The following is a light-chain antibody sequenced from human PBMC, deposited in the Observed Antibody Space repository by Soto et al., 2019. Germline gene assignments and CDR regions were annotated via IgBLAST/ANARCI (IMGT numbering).Light chain of an antibody. J-gene: IGKJ5*01. CDR2: AAS. CDR3: QHCDSLPLT. Sequence: IQLTQSPSSLSASVGARVPITCRASQGISSYLAWYQQKPGKAPKLLIYAASTLQSGVPSRFSGSGSGTDFTFTISSLQPEDIATYYCQHCDSLPLTFGQGTRLEIK. V-gene: IGKV1-9*01. CDR1: QGISSY.